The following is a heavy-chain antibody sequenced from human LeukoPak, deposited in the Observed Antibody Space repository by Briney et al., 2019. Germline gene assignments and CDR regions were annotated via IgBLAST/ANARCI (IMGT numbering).Heavy chain of an antibody. CDR1: GFTFSSYE. CDR3: ARGLSSGYPLFDY. V-gene: IGHV3-48*03. Sequence: PGGSLRLSCAASGFTFSSYEMNWVRQAPGKGLEWVSYISSSGSNIYYADSVKGRFTISRDNAKNSLYLQMNSLRAEDTAVYYCARGLSSGYPLFDYWGQGTLVTVSS. D-gene: IGHD3-22*01. J-gene: IGHJ4*02. CDR2: ISSSGSNI.